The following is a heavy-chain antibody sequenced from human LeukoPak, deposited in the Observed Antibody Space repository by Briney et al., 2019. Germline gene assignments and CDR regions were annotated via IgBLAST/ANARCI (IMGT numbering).Heavy chain of an antibody. CDR2: IRYDGSNE. J-gene: IGHJ6*03. CDR3: AKVMPPGRIRFYSYYMDV. D-gene: IGHD2-15*01. CDR1: GFSFSGYG. V-gene: IGHV3-30*02. Sequence: GGSLRLSCAASGFSFSGYGMHWVRQAPGKGLEWVAFIRYDGSNEYYADSVKGRFTISRDKSKNTLSLQMNGLRVEDTAVYYCAKVMPPGRIRFYSYYMDVWGKGTTVSVSS.